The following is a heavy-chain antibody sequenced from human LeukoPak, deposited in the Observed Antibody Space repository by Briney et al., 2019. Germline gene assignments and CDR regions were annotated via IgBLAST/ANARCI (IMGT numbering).Heavy chain of an antibody. CDR2: IRSKAQNYAT. D-gene: IGHD3-10*01. J-gene: IGHJ4*02. CDR3: ARPSQYGSGTDYYFDS. CDR1: GFMFSGSP. V-gene: IGHV3-73*01. Sequence: PGGSLRLSCAASGFMFSGSPIHWVRQTSGKGLEWVGHIRSKAQNYATVYAASVKGRFTISRDDSKNTAYLQMNSLKTDDTAVYYCARPSQYGSGTDYYFDSWGQGTLVTVSS.